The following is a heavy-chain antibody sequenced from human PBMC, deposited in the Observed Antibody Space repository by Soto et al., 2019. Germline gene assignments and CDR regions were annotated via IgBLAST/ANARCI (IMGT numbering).Heavy chain of an antibody. CDR3: PKELAAAGTEF. D-gene: IGHD6-13*01. CDR2: VSSSGDST. J-gene: IGHJ4*02. CDR1: RFTFSSYA. V-gene: IGHV3-23*01. Sequence: EVQLLESGGDLVQPGGSLRLSCAASRFTFSSYAMSWVRQAPGKGLEWVSTVSSSGDSTYYADSVKGRFTISRDNSENMRYLQMNSLRGEDTAVYYCPKELAAAGTEFWGQGTLVTVSS.